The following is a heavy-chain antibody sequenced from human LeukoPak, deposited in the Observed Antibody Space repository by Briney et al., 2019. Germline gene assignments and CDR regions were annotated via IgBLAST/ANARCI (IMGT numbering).Heavy chain of an antibody. V-gene: IGHV3-23*01. J-gene: IGHJ4*02. CDR3: AKRAGYYFDY. Sequence: GGSLRLSCAASGFTFSSYAMSWVRQAPGKGLEWVSVISGSGDITYYADSVKGRFTISRDNSKNTLYLQMNSLRAEDTAVYYCAKRAGYYFDYWGQGTLVTVSS. D-gene: IGHD4/OR15-4a*01. CDR1: GFTFSSYA. CDR2: ISGSGDIT.